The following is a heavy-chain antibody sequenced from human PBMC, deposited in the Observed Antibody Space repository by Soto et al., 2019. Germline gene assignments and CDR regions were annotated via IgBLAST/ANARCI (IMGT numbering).Heavy chain of an antibody. V-gene: IGHV4-59*01. CDR2: IYYNGST. J-gene: IGHJ3*02. D-gene: IGHD6-13*01. Sequence: PSETLSLTCTVSGGSISSYYWSWIRQPPGKGLEWIGYIYYNGSTNYNPSLKSRVTISVDTSKNQFSLKLSSVTAADTAVYYCARGRGSSWYFQAFDIWGQGTMVTV. CDR1: GGSISSYY. CDR3: ARGRGSSWYFQAFDI.